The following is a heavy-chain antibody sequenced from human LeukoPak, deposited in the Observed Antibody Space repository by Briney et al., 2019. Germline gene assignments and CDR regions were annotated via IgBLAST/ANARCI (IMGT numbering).Heavy chain of an antibody. V-gene: IGHV1-2*02. CDR3: ARSAGIVGAPAGF. Sequence: ASVKVSCKASGYTFTAYYIHWVRQAPGQGLEWMGWINPYSGGTNYAQKLQGRVTMTTDTSTSTAYMELRSLRSDDTAVYYCARSAGIVGAPAGFWGQGTLVTVSS. CDR1: GYTFTAYY. D-gene: IGHD1-26*01. CDR2: INPYSGGT. J-gene: IGHJ4*02.